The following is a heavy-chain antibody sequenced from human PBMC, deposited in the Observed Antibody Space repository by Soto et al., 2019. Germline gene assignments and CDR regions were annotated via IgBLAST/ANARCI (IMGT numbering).Heavy chain of an antibody. V-gene: IGHV4-39*07. J-gene: IGHJ4*02. CDR2: IYYSGST. CDR3: ARRYGSAIDY. CDR1: GGSISSSSYY. D-gene: IGHD1-26*01. Sequence: SETLSLTCTVSGGSISSSSYYWGWIRQPPGKGLEWIGSIYYSGSTNCNPSLKSRVTISVDTSKNQFSLKLSSVTAADTAVYYCARRYGSAIDYWGQGTLVTVSS.